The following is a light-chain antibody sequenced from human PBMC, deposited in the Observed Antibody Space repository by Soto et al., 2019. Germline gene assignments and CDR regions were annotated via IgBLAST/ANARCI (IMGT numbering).Light chain of an antibody. CDR3: KQYDNSVET. V-gene: IGKV3-20*01. J-gene: IGKJ3*01. CDR1: KSITSRY. CDR2: GAS. Sequence: PGERATLSCRASKSITSRYLAWYQQKPGQAPRLLIYGASSRATGIPDRFSGSGSGTDFTLTISRLEPEDFAVYYCKQYDNSVETFGPGTKVDIK.